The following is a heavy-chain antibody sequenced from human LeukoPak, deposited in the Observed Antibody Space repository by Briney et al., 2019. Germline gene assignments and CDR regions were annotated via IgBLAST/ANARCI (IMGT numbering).Heavy chain of an antibody. D-gene: IGHD6-19*01. Sequence: ASVKVSCKASGYTFTNFEINWVRQVAGQGLEWMGWMRPNSGETVNVQKFQGRVTMTRDISTSTAYMELTGLRSDDTAVYYCARPIAVAAYYFDYWGQGTLVTVSS. V-gene: IGHV1-8*02. CDR1: GYTFTNFE. CDR2: MRPNSGET. J-gene: IGHJ4*02. CDR3: ARPIAVAAYYFDY.